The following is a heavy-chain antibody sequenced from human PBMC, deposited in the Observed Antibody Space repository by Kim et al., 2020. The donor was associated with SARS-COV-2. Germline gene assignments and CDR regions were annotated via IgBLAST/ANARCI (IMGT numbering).Heavy chain of an antibody. CDR2: IYYSGST. Sequence: SETLSLTCTVSGGSVSSGSYYWSWIRQPPGKGLEWIGYIYYSGSTNYNPSLKSRVTISVDTSKNQFSLKLSSVTAADTAVYYCARDRKGYWTFDYWGQGTLVTVSS. J-gene: IGHJ4*02. CDR3: ARDRKGYWTFDY. V-gene: IGHV4-61*01. CDR1: GGSVSSGSYY. D-gene: IGHD2-15*01.